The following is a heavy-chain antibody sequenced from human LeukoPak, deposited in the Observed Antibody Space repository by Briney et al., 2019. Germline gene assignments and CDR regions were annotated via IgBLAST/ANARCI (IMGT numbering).Heavy chain of an antibody. D-gene: IGHD6-6*01. CDR2: ITDSGGST. V-gene: IGHV3-23*01. CDR3: AKGSSSSRPYYFEY. CDR1: GLTFSSYA. J-gene: IGHJ4*02. Sequence: PGGSLRLSCAASGLTFSSYAMSWVRQAPGKGLEWVSAITDSGGSTYYVDSVKGRFTISRDNSKKTLYLQMNSLRAEDTAVYYCAKGSSSSRPYYFEYWGRGILVTVSS.